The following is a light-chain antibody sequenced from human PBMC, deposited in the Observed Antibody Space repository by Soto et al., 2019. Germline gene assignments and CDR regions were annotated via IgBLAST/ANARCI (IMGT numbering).Light chain of an antibody. CDR1: QGISSF. J-gene: IGKJ3*01. Sequence: DIQLTQSPSFLSASVGDRVTITCRASQGISSFVAWYQQKPGKAPKLLIYAASTLQSGVPSRFSGSGSGTEFTLTIRSPQPEYFATYYCQQLQSYPLTFRPGTKVDIK. V-gene: IGKV1-9*01. CDR2: AAS. CDR3: QQLQSYPLT.